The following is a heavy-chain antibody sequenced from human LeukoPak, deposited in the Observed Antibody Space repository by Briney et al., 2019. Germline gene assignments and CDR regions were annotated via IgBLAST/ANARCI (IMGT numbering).Heavy chain of an antibody. D-gene: IGHD6-13*01. CDR1: GFTFSSYG. Sequence: PGGSLRLSCAASGFTFSSYGMHWVRQAPGKGLEYVSAISSNGGSTYYANSVKGRFTISRDNSKNTLYLQMGSLRAEDMAVYYCARDHGYSRHFDYWGQGTLVTVSS. CDR2: ISSNGGST. V-gene: IGHV3-64*01. CDR3: ARDHGYSRHFDY. J-gene: IGHJ4*02.